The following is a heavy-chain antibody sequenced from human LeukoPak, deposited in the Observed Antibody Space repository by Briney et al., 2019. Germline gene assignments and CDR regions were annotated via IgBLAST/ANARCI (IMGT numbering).Heavy chain of an antibody. J-gene: IGHJ4*02. CDR2: IYHSGST. D-gene: IGHD3-10*01. CDR3: ARDPGHGSGSYGDYYFDY. V-gene: IGHV4-4*02. CDR1: GGSISSSNW. Sequence: PSETLSLTCAVSGGSISSSNWWSWVRQPPGKGLEWIGEIYHSGSTNYNPSLKSRVTISVDKSKNQFSLKLSSVTAADTAVYYYARDPGHGSGSYGDYYFDYWGQGTLVTVSS.